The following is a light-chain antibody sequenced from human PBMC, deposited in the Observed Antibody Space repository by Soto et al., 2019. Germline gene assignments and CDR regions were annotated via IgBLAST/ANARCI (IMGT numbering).Light chain of an antibody. V-gene: IGKV1-5*01. J-gene: IGKJ1*01. CDR3: QQYNSYST. Sequence: DIQMTQSPSTLSASVGDRVTITCRASQSISSWLAWYQQKPGKALKLLIYDASSLESGVPSRFSGSGSGTEFTLTISSLQPDDFATYYCQQYNSYSTFGQGTKVDIK. CDR1: QSISSW. CDR2: DAS.